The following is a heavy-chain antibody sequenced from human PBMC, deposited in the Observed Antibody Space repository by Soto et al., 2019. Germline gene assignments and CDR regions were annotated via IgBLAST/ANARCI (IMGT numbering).Heavy chain of an antibody. J-gene: IGHJ6*03. CDR2: IYPGDSDT. V-gene: IGHV5-51*01. D-gene: IGHD3-10*01. Sequence: PGESLKISCKGSGYSFTSYWIGWVRQMPGKGLEWMGIIYPGDSDTRYSPSFQGQVTISADKSISTAYLQWSSLKASDTAMYYCARSRYYGAGPYYYYYMDVWGKGTTVTVSS. CDR3: ARSRYYGAGPYYYYYMDV. CDR1: GYSFTSYW.